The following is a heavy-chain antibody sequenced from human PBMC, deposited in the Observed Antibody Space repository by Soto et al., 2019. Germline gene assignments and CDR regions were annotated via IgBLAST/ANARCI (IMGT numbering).Heavy chain of an antibody. CDR2: ISGSGGST. D-gene: IGHD2-2*01. CDR3: ARRVVPAASGYDDY. J-gene: IGHJ4*02. Sequence: GGSLRLSCAASGFTFSSYAMSWVRQAPGKGLEWVSAISGSGGSTYYADSVKGRFTIPRDNSKNTLYLQMNSLRAEDTAVYYCARRVVPAASGYDDYWGQGTLVTVSS. V-gene: IGHV3-23*01. CDR1: GFTFSSYA.